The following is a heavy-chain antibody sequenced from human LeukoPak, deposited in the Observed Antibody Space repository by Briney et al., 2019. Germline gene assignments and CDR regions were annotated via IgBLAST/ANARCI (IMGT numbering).Heavy chain of an antibody. CDR1: GGSISSSSYY. V-gene: IGHV4-61*02. J-gene: IGHJ5*02. CDR3: ARTMITFGGVIVIPGSSWFDP. D-gene: IGHD3-16*02. CDR2: IYTSGST. Sequence: PSETLSLTCTVSGGSISSSSYYWSWIRQPAGKGLEWIGRIYTSGSTNYNPSLKSRVTMSVDTSKNQFSLKLSSVTAADTAVYYCARTMITFGGVIVIPGSSWFDPWGQGTLVTVSS.